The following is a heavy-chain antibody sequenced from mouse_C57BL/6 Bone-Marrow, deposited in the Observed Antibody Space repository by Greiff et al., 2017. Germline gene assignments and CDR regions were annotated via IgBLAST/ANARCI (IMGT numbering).Heavy chain of an antibody. CDR3: VTGTWFAY. V-gene: IGHV10-1*01. CDR2: IRSKSNNYAT. D-gene: IGHD4-1*01. Sequence: EVKLVESGGGLVQPKGSLKLSCAASGFSFNTYTMNWVRQAPGKGLEWVARIRSKSNNYATYYADSVKDRFTISRDDSESMLYLQMNNLKTEDTAMYYCVTGTWFAYWGQGTLVTVSA. J-gene: IGHJ3*01. CDR1: GFSFNTYT.